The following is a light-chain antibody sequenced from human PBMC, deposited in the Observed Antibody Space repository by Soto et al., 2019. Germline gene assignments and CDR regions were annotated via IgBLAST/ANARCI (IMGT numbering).Light chain of an antibody. CDR3: RSYTSRSTLV. CDR1: SSDVGGYNY. V-gene: IGLV2-14*03. Sequence: QSVLTQPASVSGSPGQSITISCTGTSSDVGGYNYVSWYQQHPGKAPKLIIYDVSNRPSGVSNRFSGSKSGNTASLTISGLQAQDEADYYCRSYTSRSTLVFGGGTKLALL. J-gene: IGLJ2*01. CDR2: DVS.